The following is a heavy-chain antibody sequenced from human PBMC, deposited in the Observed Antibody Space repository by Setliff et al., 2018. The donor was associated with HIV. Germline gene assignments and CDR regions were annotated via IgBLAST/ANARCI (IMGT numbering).Heavy chain of an antibody. V-gene: IGHV4-61*09. D-gene: IGHD5-18*01. CDR3: ARPAPRGYSYGHYYFDY. CDR2: IYTSGST. Sequence: KPSETLSLTCTVSGVSISSGSYYWSWIRQPAGKGLEWIGHIYTSGSTNYNPSLKSRVTISVDTSKNQFSLKLSSVTAADTAVYYCARPAPRGYSYGHYYFDYWGQGTLVTVSS. J-gene: IGHJ4*02. CDR1: GVSISSGSYY.